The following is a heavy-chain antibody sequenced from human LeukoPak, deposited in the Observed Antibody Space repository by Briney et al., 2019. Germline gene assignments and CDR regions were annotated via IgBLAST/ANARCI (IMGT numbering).Heavy chain of an antibody. CDR1: GGSFSGYY. J-gene: IGHJ4*02. Sequence: KPSETLSLTCAVYGGSFSGYYWSWIRQPPGKGLEWIGEINHSGSTNYNPSLKSRVTISVDTSKNQFSLKLSSVTAADTAVYYCARGAGSLSDYWGQGTLVTVSS. CDR3: ARGAGSLSDY. V-gene: IGHV4-34*01. CDR2: INHSGST. D-gene: IGHD2/OR15-2a*01.